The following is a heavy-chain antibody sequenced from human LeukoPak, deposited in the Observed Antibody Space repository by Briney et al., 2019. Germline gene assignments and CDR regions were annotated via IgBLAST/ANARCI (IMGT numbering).Heavy chain of an antibody. J-gene: IGHJ4*02. CDR2: IYVYKDNT. D-gene: IGHD3-3*01. Sequence: AAVKVSCKASGYSFNSYGISWVRQAPGQGLEWMGWIYVYKDNTKYAQKFQGRVTMTTDTSTSTAYMEVRSLRSDDAAVYYCAIVSWSHWADYFDHWGQGTLVTVSS. V-gene: IGHV1-18*01. CDR1: GYSFNSYG. CDR3: AIVSWSHWADYFDH.